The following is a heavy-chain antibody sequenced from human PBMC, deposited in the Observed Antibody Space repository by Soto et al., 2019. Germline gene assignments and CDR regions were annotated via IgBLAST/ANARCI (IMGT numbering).Heavy chain of an antibody. CDR2: IFHTVST. J-gene: IGHJ4*02. CDR3: ARESYCTSATCFIHFDS. V-gene: IGHV4-31*11. Sequence: SETLSLTCAVSGASISSGDSYCSWIRQRPGKGLEWIGYIFHTVSTYYNPSLKSRVTISLDSSKNQLSLKLTSATAADTAVYFCARESYCTSATCFIHFDSWAQGSLVTVSS. D-gene: IGHD2-2*01. CDR1: GASISSGDSY.